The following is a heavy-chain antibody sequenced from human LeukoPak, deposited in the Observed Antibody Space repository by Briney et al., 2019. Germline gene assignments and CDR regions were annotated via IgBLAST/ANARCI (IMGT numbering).Heavy chain of an antibody. J-gene: IGHJ5*02. V-gene: IGHV4-4*07. Sequence: SETLSLTCSVSGGSINGNYWSWIRQPAGKGLEWIGLISASGNTNYNPSLEGRITMSVDASKNQFSLTLRSVPAADTAVYYCARDLAVPPYNWFDPWGQGTLVTVSS. CDR2: ISASGNT. CDR1: GGSINGNY. CDR3: ARDLAVPPYNWFDP. D-gene: IGHD2-2*01.